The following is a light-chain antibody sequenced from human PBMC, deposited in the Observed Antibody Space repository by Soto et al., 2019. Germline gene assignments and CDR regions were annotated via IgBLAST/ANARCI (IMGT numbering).Light chain of an antibody. CDR2: KAS. CDR3: QQYNRYST. J-gene: IGKJ1*01. V-gene: IGKV1-5*03. Sequence: DIPMTQSPSTLSASVGDRVTITCRASQSINNWLAWYQQKPGKAPKLLIYKASTLESGVPSRFSGSRSGTEFTLTISSLQPDDFATYYCQQYNRYSTFGQGTKVEIK. CDR1: QSINNW.